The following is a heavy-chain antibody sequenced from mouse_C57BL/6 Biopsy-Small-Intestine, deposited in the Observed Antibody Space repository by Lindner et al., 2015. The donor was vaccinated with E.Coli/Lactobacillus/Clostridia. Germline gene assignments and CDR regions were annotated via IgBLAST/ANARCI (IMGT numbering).Heavy chain of an antibody. J-gene: IGHJ2*01. Sequence: VQLQESGPELVKPGASVKTSCKTSGYTFSDYYMHWAKQSHGKSLEWIGYIYPNNGGNGYNQKFKGKATLTVDKSSSTAYMELRSLTSEDSAVYYCARDGNHPFYFDYWGQGTTLTISS. V-gene: IGHV1-34*01. CDR2: IYPNNGGN. D-gene: IGHD2-1*01. CDR1: GYTFSDYY. CDR3: ARDGNHPFYFDY.